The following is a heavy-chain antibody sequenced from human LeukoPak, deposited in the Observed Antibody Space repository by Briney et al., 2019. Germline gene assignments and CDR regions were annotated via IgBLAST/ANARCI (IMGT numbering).Heavy chain of an antibody. CDR1: GFTFSSYE. CDR3: AMYYYDSSGYPGAFDI. D-gene: IGHD3-22*01. V-gene: IGHV3-48*03. J-gene: IGHJ3*02. CDR2: ISSSGSTI. Sequence: GGSLRLSCAASGFTFSSYEMKWVRQAPGKGLEWGSYISSSGSTIYYADSVKGRFTISRDNAKNSLYLQMNSLRAEDTAVYYCAMYYYDSSGYPGAFDIWGQGTMVIVSS.